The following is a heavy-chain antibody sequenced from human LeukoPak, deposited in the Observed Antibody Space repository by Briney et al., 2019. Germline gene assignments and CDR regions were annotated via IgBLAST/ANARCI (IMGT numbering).Heavy chain of an antibody. Sequence: ASVKVSCNASGYTFNSSYMHWVRQAPGQGLEWMGIINPSDDSTRYAQKFQGRVTMTKDTSTNTVYMHLSSLSSDDTAVYYCARAYYESSAYRHAVYFDYWGQGTLVTVSS. CDR1: GYTFNSSY. V-gene: IGHV1-46*02. CDR3: ARAYYESSAYRHAVYFDY. CDR2: INPSDDST. D-gene: IGHD3-22*01. J-gene: IGHJ4*02.